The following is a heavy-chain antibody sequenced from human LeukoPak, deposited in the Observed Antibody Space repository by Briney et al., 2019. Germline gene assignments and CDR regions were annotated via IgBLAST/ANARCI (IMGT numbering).Heavy chain of an antibody. CDR3: AKDGEFKGSSTSCPDY. D-gene: IGHD2-2*01. Sequence: GGSLRLSCAASGFTFSNVWMSWVRQAPGKGLEWVAFIRYDGSNKYYADSVKGRFTISRDNSKNTLYLQMNSLRAEDTAVYYCAKDGEFKGSSTSCPDYWGQGTLVTVSS. J-gene: IGHJ4*02. CDR2: IRYDGSNK. CDR1: GFTFSNVW. V-gene: IGHV3-30*02.